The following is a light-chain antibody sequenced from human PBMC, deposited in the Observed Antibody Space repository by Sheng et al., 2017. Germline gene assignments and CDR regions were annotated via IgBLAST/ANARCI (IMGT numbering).Light chain of an antibody. CDR2: AAS. J-gene: IGKJ3*01. CDR1: QGIRNG. Sequence: AIQMTQSPSSLSASVGDRVTITCRASQGIRNGLAWFQQKPGKAPNLLIYAASSLQGGVPSRFSGSGSGTDFTLTISSLQPEDFATYYCLQDYNYPFTFGPGTKVDIK. CDR3: LQDYNYPFT. V-gene: IGKV1-6*01.